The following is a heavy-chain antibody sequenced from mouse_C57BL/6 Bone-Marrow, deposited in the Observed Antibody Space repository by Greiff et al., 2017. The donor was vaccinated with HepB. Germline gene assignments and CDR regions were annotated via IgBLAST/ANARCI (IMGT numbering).Heavy chain of an antibody. J-gene: IGHJ1*03. D-gene: IGHD1-1*01. Sequence: DVMLVESEGGLVQPGSSMKLSCTASGFTFSDYYMAWVRHVPEKGLEWVANINYDGSSTYYLDSLKSRFIISRDNAKNILYLQMSSLKSEDTATYYCARERGSITTVVATKYFDVWGTGTTVTVSS. CDR3: ARERGSITTVVATKYFDV. V-gene: IGHV5-16*01. CDR1: GFTFSDYY. CDR2: INYDGSST.